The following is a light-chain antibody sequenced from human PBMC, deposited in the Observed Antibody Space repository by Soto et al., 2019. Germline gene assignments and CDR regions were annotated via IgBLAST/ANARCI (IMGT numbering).Light chain of an antibody. V-gene: IGLV2-8*01. J-gene: IGLJ3*02. CDR3: SSYAVNTNFYFV. CDR2: EVT. CDR1: SSDVGGYNY. Sequence: QSALTQPPSASGSPGQSVTISCTGTSSDVGGYNYVSWYQQYPGRAPKLMIYEVTKRPSGVPDRFSGSKSGNTASLTVSGIQAEDDDDYYCSSYAVNTNFYFVFGGGTKLTVL.